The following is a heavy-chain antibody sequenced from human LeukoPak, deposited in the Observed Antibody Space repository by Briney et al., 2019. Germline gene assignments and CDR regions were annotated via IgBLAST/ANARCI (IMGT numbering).Heavy chain of an antibody. J-gene: IGHJ4*02. CDR2: ISGGGGNS. V-gene: IGHV3-23*01. CDR1: GITFDNYN. CDR3: ARDLTTFES. D-gene: IGHD4-11*01. Sequence: GGSLRLSCAASGITFDNYNMNWVRQAPGKGLEWVAAISGGGGNSYYADSVKGRFTISRDTSKNTVYLQMNSLKVDDTAVYYCARDLTTFESWGQGTLVSVSS.